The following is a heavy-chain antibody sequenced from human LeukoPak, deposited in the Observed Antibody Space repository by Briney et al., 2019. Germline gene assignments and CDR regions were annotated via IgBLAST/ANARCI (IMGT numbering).Heavy chain of an antibody. J-gene: IGHJ5*02. V-gene: IGHV3-23*01. Sequence: PGGSLRLSCAASGFTFSSYAMSWVRQAPGKGLEWVSVISGNGGRTYYADSVKGRFTISRDNSKNTLYLQMNSLRAEDTAVYYCAKVRDLDTVLGRFENWGQGTLVTVSS. CDR3: AKVRDLDTVLGRFEN. CDR2: ISGNGGRT. CDR1: GFTFSSYA. D-gene: IGHD5-18*01.